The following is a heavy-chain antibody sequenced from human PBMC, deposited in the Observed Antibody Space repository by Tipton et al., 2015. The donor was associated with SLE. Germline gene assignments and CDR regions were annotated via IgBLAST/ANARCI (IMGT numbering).Heavy chain of an antibody. D-gene: IGHD3-22*01. CDR1: GGSISSTYY. CDR2: GSN. Sequence: TLSLTCTVSGGSISSTYYWAWIRQPPGKGLEWIGSGSNFYNPSLKSRITISVDTSKNQFSLKLSSVTAADTAVYYCARILYYYDSSGYHHWYFDLWGRGTLVTVSS. V-gene: IGHV4-39*01. J-gene: IGHJ2*01. CDR3: ARILYYYDSSGYHHWYFDL.